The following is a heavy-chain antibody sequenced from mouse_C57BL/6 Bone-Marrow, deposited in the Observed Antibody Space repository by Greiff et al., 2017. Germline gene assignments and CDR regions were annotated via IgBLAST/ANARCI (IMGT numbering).Heavy chain of an antibody. CDR3: ARRGIYYEADYAMDY. J-gene: IGHJ4*01. CDR1: GYAFTNYL. V-gene: IGHV1-54*01. CDR2: LNPGSGGT. D-gene: IGHD2-4*01. Sequence: VQLQQSGAELVRPGTSVKVSCKASGYAFTNYLIEWVKQRPGQGLEWIGVLNPGSGGTNYNEKFKGKATLTADKSSSTAYMQLSSLTSEDSAVYFDARRGIYYEADYAMDYWGQGTSVTVSS.